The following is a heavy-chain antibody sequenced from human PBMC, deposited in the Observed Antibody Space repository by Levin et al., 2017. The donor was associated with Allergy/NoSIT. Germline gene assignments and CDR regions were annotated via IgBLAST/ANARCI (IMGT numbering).Heavy chain of an antibody. CDR1: GYSFTSYW. CDR2: IDPSDSYT. J-gene: IGHJ6*02. Sequence: GGSLRLSCKGSGYSFTSYWISWMRLMPGKGLEWMGRIDPSDSYTNYSPSFQGHVTISADKSISTAYLQWSSLKASDTAMYYCARQVAAGVGLFYYYYYGMDVWGQGTTVTVSS. D-gene: IGHD6-13*01. V-gene: IGHV5-10-1*01. CDR3: ARQVAAGVGLFYYYYYGMDV.